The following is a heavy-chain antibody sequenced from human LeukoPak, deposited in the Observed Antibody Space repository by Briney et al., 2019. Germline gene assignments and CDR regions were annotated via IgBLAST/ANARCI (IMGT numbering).Heavy chain of an antibody. CDR2: IKQDGSEK. CDR1: AFIFSGHW. Sequence: GGSLRLSCEGSAFIFSGHWMNWVRQTPGKGLEWVANIKQDGSEKYYVDSVKGRFTISRDNAKNSLYLQMNSLRAEDTAVYYCARGNSGSYYRYYFDYWGQGTLVTVSS. V-gene: IGHV3-7*03. J-gene: IGHJ4*02. D-gene: IGHD1-26*01. CDR3: ARGNSGSYYRYYFDY.